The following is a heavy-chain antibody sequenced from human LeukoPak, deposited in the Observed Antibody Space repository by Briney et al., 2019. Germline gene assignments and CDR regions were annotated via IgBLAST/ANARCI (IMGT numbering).Heavy chain of an antibody. CDR3: ARDQKHRPFDY. CDR1: GYTFTSYY. V-gene: IGHV1-18*04. CDR2: ISAYNGNT. Sequence: GASVKVSCKASGYTFTSYYMHWVRQAPGQGLEWMGWISAYNGNTNYAQKLQGRVTMTTDTSTSTAYMELRSLRSDDTAVYYCARDQKHRPFDYWGQGTLVTVSS. J-gene: IGHJ4*02.